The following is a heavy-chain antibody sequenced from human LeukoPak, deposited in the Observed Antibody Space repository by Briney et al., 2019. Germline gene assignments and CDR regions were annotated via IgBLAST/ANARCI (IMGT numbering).Heavy chain of an antibody. J-gene: IGHJ4*02. Sequence: PEASVKVSCKASGGTFSSYAISWVRQAPGQGLEWMGGIIPIFGTANYAQKFQGRVTITADESTSTAYMELSSLRSEDTAVYYCAREGNYYDSSGYYGGVDYWGQGTLVTVSS. CDR3: AREGNYYDSSGYYGGVDY. D-gene: IGHD3-22*01. CDR2: IIPIFGTA. V-gene: IGHV1-69*13. CDR1: GGTFSSYA.